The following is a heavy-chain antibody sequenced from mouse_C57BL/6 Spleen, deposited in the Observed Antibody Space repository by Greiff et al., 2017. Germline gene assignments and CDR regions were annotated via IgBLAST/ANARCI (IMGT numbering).Heavy chain of an antibody. CDR2: IYPGDGDT. J-gene: IGHJ2*01. D-gene: IGHD2-2*01. CDR1: GYAFSSSW. Sequence: QVQLQQSGPELVKPGASVQISCKASGYAFSSSWMNWVKQRPGKGLEWIGRIYPGDGDTNYNGKFKGKATLTADKSSSTAYMQLSSLTSEDSAVYCCARYGYDEGAGFDYWCQGTTLTVSS. CDR3: ARYGYDEGAGFDY. V-gene: IGHV1-82*01.